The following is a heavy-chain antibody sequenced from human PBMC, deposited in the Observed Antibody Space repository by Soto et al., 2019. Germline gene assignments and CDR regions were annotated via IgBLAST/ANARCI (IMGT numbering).Heavy chain of an antibody. J-gene: IGHJ6*03. Sequence: EVQLVESGGGLVQPGGSLRLSCAASGFTFSSYSMNWVRQAPGKGLEWVSYISSSSSTIYYADSVKGRFTISRDNAKNSLYLQVNSLRAEDTAVYYCARDPQYDILTGYVYYYYYMDVWGKGTTVTVSS. CDR2: ISSSSSTI. CDR1: GFTFSSYS. V-gene: IGHV3-48*01. CDR3: ARDPQYDILTGYVYYYYYMDV. D-gene: IGHD3-9*01.